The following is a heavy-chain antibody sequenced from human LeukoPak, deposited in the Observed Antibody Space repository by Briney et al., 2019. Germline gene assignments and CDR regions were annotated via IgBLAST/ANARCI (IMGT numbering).Heavy chain of an antibody. CDR3: ARDIVVVPAATDYYYYMDV. Sequence: SETLSLTCTVSGGSISSYYWSWIRQPPGKGLEWIGYIYYSGSTNYNPSLKSRVTISVDTSKNQFSLKLSSETAADTAVYYCARDIVVVPAATDYYYYMDVWGKGTTVTVSS. CDR2: IYYSGST. CDR1: GGSISSYY. D-gene: IGHD2-2*01. V-gene: IGHV4-59*01. J-gene: IGHJ6*03.